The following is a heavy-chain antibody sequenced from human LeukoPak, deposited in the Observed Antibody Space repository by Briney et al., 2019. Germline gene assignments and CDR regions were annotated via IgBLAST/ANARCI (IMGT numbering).Heavy chain of an antibody. CDR3: AKDDTVYAAAASDYYNY. Sequence: GGSLRLSCAASGFTFSSSAMSWVRQVPGKGLEWVSGISASGGSTSYADSVRGRFTISRDNSKNTLYVQMNSLRDEDTAVYYYAKDDTVYAAAASDYYNYWGQGTLVTVSS. J-gene: IGHJ4*02. CDR2: ISASGGST. CDR1: GFTFSSSA. V-gene: IGHV3-23*01. D-gene: IGHD6-13*01.